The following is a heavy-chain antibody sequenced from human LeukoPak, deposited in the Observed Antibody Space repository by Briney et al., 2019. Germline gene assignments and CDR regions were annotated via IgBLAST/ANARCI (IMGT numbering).Heavy chain of an antibody. V-gene: IGHV3-23*01. D-gene: IGHD6-19*01. CDR3: AKDRVPDSRWDIDY. J-gene: IGHJ4*02. CDR2: ITGSGAGT. CDR1: GFTFSTYT. Sequence: GGSLRLSCAGSGFTFSTYTMSWVRQAPGKGLEWVSAITGSGAGTYYADSVKGRFTTSRDNSKNTVYLQMNSLRADDTAVYYCAKDRVPDSRWDIDYWGQGPPVTVSS.